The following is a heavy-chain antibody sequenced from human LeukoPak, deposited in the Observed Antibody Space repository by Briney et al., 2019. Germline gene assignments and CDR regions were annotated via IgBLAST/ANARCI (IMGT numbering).Heavy chain of an antibody. V-gene: IGHV4-4*07. CDR1: GDSISSYY. CDR3: ARETIASSGWYRGQTDYYYMDV. Sequence: SETLSLTCTVSGDSISSYYWSWIRQPAGKGLEWIGRIYTSGRTNYNPSLESRVTMSVDTSKNQFSLRLSSVTAADTAVYYSARETIASSGWYRGQTDYYYMDVWGKGTTVTVSS. CDR2: IYTSGRT. D-gene: IGHD6-19*01. J-gene: IGHJ6*03.